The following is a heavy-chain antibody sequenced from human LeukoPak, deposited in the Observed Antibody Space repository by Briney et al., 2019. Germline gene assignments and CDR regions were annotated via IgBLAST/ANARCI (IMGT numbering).Heavy chain of an antibody. CDR3: ARGRRKAAAGPIKPPNSSGWYFGRSFFDY. J-gene: IGHJ4*02. V-gene: IGHV4-34*01. CDR2: IKHSGST. D-gene: IGHD6-19*01. CDR1: GGAFRGFY. Sequence: SETPSPPRAVFGGAFRGFYWGWIRHPPRKGGGGVWGIKHSGSTHYNPSPQSRVTISVDTSKNQFSLKLSSVTAADTAVYYCARGRRKAAAGPIKPPNSSGWYFGRSFFDYWGQGTLVTVSS.